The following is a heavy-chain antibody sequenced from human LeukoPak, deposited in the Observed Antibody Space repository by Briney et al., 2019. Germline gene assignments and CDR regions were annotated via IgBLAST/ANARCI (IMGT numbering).Heavy chain of an antibody. D-gene: IGHD5-18*01. CDR3: ANYRYGYWGMDS. CDR1: GGSFSGYY. CDR2: INYSGTI. J-gene: IGHJ4*02. V-gene: IGHV4-34*01. Sequence: PSETLSLTCRVYGGSFSGYYWSWIRQPPGKGLEWIGEINYSGTINYNPSLKSRGIISLDTSKNYFSLKLNSVTAADTAIYYCANYRYGYWGMDSWGQGTQVIVSS.